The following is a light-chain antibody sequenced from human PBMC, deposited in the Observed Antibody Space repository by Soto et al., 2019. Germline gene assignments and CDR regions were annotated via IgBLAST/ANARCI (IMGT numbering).Light chain of an antibody. J-gene: IGLJ1*01. V-gene: IGLV1-40*01. Sequence: QSVLTQPPSVSEAPGQRVTISCTGSSSNIGAGYEAHWYQQVPGTAPKLLIYENNNRPSGVPDRFCGSKSGTSASLAITGLQAEDEAGCYCQSYDSSLSGYVFGTGNKLTVL. CDR2: ENN. CDR3: QSYDSSLSGYV. CDR1: SSNIGAGYE.